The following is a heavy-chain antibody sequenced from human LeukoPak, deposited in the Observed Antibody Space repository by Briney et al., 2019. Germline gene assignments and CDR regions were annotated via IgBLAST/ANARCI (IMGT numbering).Heavy chain of an antibody. D-gene: IGHD3-10*01. CDR3: AKDMYPYGSGSYPQFDY. J-gene: IGHJ4*02. CDR1: GFTFSTYA. Sequence: GGSLRLSCAASGFTFSTYAMTWVRQAPGKGLEWVSGISASGVSTHYADSVKGRFTISRDNSKNTLYLQMNSLRAEDTAVYYCAKDMYPYGSGSYPQFDYWGQGTLVTVSS. CDR2: ISASGVST. V-gene: IGHV3-23*01.